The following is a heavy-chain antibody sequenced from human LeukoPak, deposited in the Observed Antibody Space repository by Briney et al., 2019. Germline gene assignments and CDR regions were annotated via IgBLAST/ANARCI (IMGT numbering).Heavy chain of an antibody. CDR2: INHSGST. D-gene: IGHD5-24*01. CDR3: ARGDGLFDY. Sequence: RSSETLSLTCAVYGGSFSGYYWSWIRQPPGKGLEWIGEINHSGSTNYNPSLKSRVTISVDTSKNQFSLKLSSVTAADTAVYYCARGDGLFDYWGQGTLVTVSS. CDR1: GGSFSGYY. J-gene: IGHJ4*02. V-gene: IGHV4-34*01.